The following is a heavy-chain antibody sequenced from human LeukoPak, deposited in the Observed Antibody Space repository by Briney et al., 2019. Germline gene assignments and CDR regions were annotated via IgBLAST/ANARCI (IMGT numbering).Heavy chain of an antibody. CDR3: AGMNQDYSFDY. V-gene: IGHV1-18*01. CDR2: ISAYNGNT. D-gene: IGHD1-14*01. CDR1: GYTFTSYG. J-gene: IGHJ4*02. Sequence: ASVKVSCKASGYTFTSYGISWVRQAPGQGLEWMGWISAYNGNTNYAQKLQGRATMTTDTSTSTAYMELRRLRYDDTAVYYCAGMNQDYSFDYWGQGTLVTVSS.